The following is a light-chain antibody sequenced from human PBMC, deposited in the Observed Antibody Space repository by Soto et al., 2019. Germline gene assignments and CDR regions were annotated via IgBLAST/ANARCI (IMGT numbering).Light chain of an antibody. CDR3: QQYGGSTRT. CDR2: GAS. V-gene: IGKV3-20*01. CDR1: QTVSSGY. J-gene: IGKJ1*01. Sequence: EIVLTQSPGTLSLSPGERATLSCRASQTVSSGYLAWYQQRPGQAPRLLIFGASSRATGIPDRFSGSGSGTDFTLTISRLEPEDFAVYYCQQYGGSTRTFGQGTKVDI.